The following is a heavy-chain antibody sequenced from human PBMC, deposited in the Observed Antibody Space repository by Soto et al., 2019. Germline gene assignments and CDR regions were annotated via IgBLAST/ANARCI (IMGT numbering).Heavy chain of an antibody. J-gene: IGHJ6*02. D-gene: IGHD5-18*01. V-gene: IGHV1-69*01. CDR1: GGTFSSYA. Sequence: QVQLVQSGAEVKKPGSSVKVSCKASGGTFSSYAISWVRQAPGQGLEWMGGIIPIFGTANYAQKFQGRVTITADESTSTAYMELSSLRSEDTAVYYCARDSIAMVTDYYCYGMDVWGQGTTVTVSS. CDR2: IIPIFGTA. CDR3: ARDSIAMVTDYYCYGMDV.